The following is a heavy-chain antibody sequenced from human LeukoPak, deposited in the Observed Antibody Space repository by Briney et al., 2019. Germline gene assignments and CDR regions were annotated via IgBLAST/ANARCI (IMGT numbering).Heavy chain of an antibody. V-gene: IGHV3-30*02. CDR2: IRYDGSNK. Sequence: GGSLRLSCAASGFTFSSYGMHWVRQAPGKGLEWVAFIRYDGSNKYYADSVKGRFTISRDNSKNTLYLQMNSLRAEDTAVYYCAKGHKNDFWSGHFDYWGQGTLVTVSS. CDR1: GFTFSSYG. CDR3: AKGHKNDFWSGHFDY. D-gene: IGHD3-3*01. J-gene: IGHJ4*02.